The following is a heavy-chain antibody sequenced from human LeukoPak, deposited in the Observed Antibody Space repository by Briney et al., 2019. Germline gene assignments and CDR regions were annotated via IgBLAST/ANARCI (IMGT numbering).Heavy chain of an antibody. CDR2: LNTDGSST. V-gene: IGHV3-74*01. CDR3: AREGIAVAGRLDH. CDR1: GFTFSSYW. Sequence: GGSLRLSCAASGFTFSSYWMHWVRQAPGKGLVWVSRLNTDGSSTREADSVKGRFTISRDNAKNTLYLQMNSLRVEDTAVYYCAREGIAVAGRLDHWGQGILVTVSS. J-gene: IGHJ4*02. D-gene: IGHD6-19*01.